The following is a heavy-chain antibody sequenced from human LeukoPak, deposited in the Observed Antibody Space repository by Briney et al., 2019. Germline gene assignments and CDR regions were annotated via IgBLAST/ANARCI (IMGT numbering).Heavy chain of an antibody. V-gene: IGHV4-34*01. CDR3: ARGVVGYSSSWYVH. D-gene: IGHD6-13*01. J-gene: IGHJ5*02. CDR2: INHSGST. Sequence: SETLSLTCAVYGGSFSGYYWSWIRQPPGKGLEWIGEINHSGSTNYNPSLKSRVTISVDTSKNHFSLKLSSVTAADTAVYYCARGVVGYSSSWYVHWGQGTLVTVSS. CDR1: GGSFSGYY.